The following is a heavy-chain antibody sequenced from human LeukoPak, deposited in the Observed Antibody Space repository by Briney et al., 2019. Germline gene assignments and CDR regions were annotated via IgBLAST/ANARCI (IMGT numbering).Heavy chain of an antibody. Sequence: PETLFPTCDVYTGSFSSYYWSWIRQPPGKGLEWIGEINHSGSTNYNPSLKSRVTISVDTSKNQFSLKLSSVTAADTAVYYCAREPGDWGQGTLVTVSS. J-gene: IGHJ4*02. CDR3: AREPGD. CDR2: INHSGST. V-gene: IGHV4-34*01. CDR1: TGSFSSYY. D-gene: IGHD1-14*01.